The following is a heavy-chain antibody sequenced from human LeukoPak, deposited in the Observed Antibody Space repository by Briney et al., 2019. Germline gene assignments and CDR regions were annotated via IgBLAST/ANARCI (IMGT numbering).Heavy chain of an antibody. D-gene: IGHD5-24*01. Sequence: PGGSLRLSCAASGFTFDDYAMHWVRQAPGKGLEWVSGISWNSGSIGYADSVKGRFTISRDNAKNSLYLQMNSLRAEDTALYYCAKDPGNGRWLHLPDYWGQGTLVTVSS. CDR1: GFTFDDYA. CDR2: ISWNSGSI. CDR3: AKDPGNGRWLHLPDY. J-gene: IGHJ4*02. V-gene: IGHV3-9*01.